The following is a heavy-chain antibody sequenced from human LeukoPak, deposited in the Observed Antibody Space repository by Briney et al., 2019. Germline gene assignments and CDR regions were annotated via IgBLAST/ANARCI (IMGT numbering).Heavy chain of an antibody. D-gene: IGHD1-26*01. J-gene: IGHJ4*02. CDR3: ARGDSGSYSFGFDY. CDR2: IYYSGST. V-gene: IGHV4-39*01. CDR1: GGSISSSSYY. Sequence: SETLSLTCTVSGGSISSSSYYWGWIRQPPGKGLEWIGRIYYSGSTYYNPSLKSRVTISVDTSKNQFSLKLSSVTAADTAVYYCARGDSGSYSFGFDYWGQGTLVTVSS.